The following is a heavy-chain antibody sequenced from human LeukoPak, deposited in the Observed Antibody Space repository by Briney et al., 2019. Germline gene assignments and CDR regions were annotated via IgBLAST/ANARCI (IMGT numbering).Heavy chain of an antibody. J-gene: IGHJ4*01. CDR1: GASINNNF. D-gene: IGHD3-22*01. Sequence: PSETLSLTCTVSGASINNNFWTWIRQPPGKGLEWIGYIYFSGSAKYNPSLKSRVIISGDTSKSQISLNLTSVTAADTAVYFCARHRDYYDTWGHGGLVTVSS. CDR2: IYFSGSA. CDR3: ARHRDYYDT. V-gene: IGHV4-59*08.